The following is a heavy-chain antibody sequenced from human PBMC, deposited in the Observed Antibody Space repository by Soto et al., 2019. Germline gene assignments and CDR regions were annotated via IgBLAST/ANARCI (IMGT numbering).Heavy chain of an antibody. CDR1: GFTFSDYY. V-gene: IGHV3-11*06. J-gene: IGHJ4*02. D-gene: IGHD3-22*01. CDR3: VSLNYDSSGYSGPNFDY. CDR2: ISSSSSYT. Sequence: GGSLRLSCAASGFTFSDYYMSWIRQAPGKGLEWVSHISSSSSYTNYADSVKGRFTISRDNAKNSLYLQMNSLRAGDTAVYYCVSLNYDSSGYSGPNFDYWGQGTLVTVSS.